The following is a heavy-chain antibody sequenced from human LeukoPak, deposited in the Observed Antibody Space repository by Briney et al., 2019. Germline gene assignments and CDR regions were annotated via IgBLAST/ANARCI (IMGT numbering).Heavy chain of an antibody. Sequence: GGSLRLSCAASGFTVSSNYMSWVRQAPGKGLEWVSVIYSGGSTYYADSVKGRFTISRDNSKNTLYLQMNSLRAEDMAVYYCAREDSGWYPSDAFDIWGQGTMVTVSS. CDR1: GFTVSSNY. CDR2: IYSGGST. J-gene: IGHJ3*02. CDR3: AREDSGWYPSDAFDI. D-gene: IGHD6-19*01. V-gene: IGHV3-66*01.